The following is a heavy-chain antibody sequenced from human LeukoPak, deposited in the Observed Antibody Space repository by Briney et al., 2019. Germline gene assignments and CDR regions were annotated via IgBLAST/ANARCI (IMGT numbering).Heavy chain of an antibody. V-gene: IGHV1-69*01. CDR1: GGTFSSYA. Sequence: GSSVTVSCTASGGTFSSYAISWVRQAPGQGLEWMGGIIPIFGTANYAQKFQGRVTITADESTSTAYMELSSLRSEDTAVYYCARHMTTLYYYYGMDVWGQGTTVTVSS. CDR3: ARHMTTLYYYYGMDV. D-gene: IGHD4-11*01. CDR2: IIPIFGTA. J-gene: IGHJ6*02.